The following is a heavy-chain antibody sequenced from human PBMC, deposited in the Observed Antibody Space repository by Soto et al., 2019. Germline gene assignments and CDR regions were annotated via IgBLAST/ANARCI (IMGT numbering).Heavy chain of an antibody. CDR2: VYKTGST. J-gene: IGHJ6*02. CDR3: ERGGPRYYYYYGMDV. V-gene: IGHV4-59*01. Sequence: ETLSLTCHVSGGSISSYYWTWILQPPGKGLEWIGYVYKTGSTNYNPSLKSRVTISLDTSKNQFSLKLSSVTAADTAVYYCERGGPRYYYYYGMDVWGQGTTVTVSS. CDR1: GGSISSYY.